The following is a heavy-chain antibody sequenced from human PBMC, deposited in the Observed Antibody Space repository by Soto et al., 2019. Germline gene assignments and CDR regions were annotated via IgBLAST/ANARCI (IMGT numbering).Heavy chain of an antibody. CDR3: ARISGSTLVSAFDI. Sequence: GGSLRLSXAASGFTFSSYSMNWVRQAPGKGLEWVSSISSSSSYIYYADSVKGRFTISRDNAKNSLYLQMNSLRAEDTAVYYCARISGSTLVSAFDIWGQGTMVTVSS. J-gene: IGHJ3*02. CDR1: GFTFSSYS. D-gene: IGHD1-26*01. V-gene: IGHV3-21*01. CDR2: ISSSSSYI.